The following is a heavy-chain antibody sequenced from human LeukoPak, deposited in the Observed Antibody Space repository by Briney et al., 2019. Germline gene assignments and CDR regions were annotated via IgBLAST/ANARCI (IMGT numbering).Heavy chain of an antibody. J-gene: IGHJ4*02. CDR2: MSYDGSNK. CDR1: GFTFSSYG. CDR3: AKGLLSNSQRDYFDY. Sequence: PGGSLRLSCAASGFTFSSYGMHWVRQAPGKGLEWVAVMSYDGSNKYCADSVKGRFTISRDNSKNTLYLQMNSLRAEDTAVYYCAKGLLSNSQRDYFDYWGQGTLVTVSS. D-gene: IGHD4-11*01. V-gene: IGHV3-30*18.